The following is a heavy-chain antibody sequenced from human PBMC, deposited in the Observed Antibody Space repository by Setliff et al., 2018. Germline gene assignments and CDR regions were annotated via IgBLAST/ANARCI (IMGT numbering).Heavy chain of an antibody. J-gene: IGHJ6*03. CDR2: IYIGGSA. D-gene: IGHD6-19*01. CDR1: GGSISSYY. V-gene: IGHV4-4*07. CDR3: AREQWLDPPGYYYMDV. Sequence: PSETLSLTCTVSGGSISSYYWSWIRQPAGKGLEWNGHIYIGGSANYNPSLKSRVTMSIDTSKNQFSLKLNSVTAADTAVYYCAREQWLDPPGYYYMDVWAKGTTVTVSS.